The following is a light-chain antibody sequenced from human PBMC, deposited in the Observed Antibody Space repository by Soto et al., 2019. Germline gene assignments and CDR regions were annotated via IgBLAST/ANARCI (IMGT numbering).Light chain of an antibody. J-gene: IGKJ2*01. CDR1: QSVAGSS. Sequence: EIMLTQSPGTLSLSLGDRATLSCRASQSVAGSSLAWYQQKPAQAPRLLIYAASNRATGIPARFSGSGSGTDFTLTISSLQPEDAATYYCQQSYSSLVYNFGPGTKLEIK. V-gene: IGKV3-20*01. CDR3: QQSYSSLVYN. CDR2: AAS.